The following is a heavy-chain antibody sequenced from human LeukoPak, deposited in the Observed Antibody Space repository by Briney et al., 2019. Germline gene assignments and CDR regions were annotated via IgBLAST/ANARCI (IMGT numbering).Heavy chain of an antibody. CDR1: GFTFSSYA. J-gene: IGHJ4*02. D-gene: IGHD4-17*01. CDR2: IRYDGSNK. Sequence: GGSLRLSCAASGFTFSSYAMHWVRQAPGKGLEWVAFIRYDGSNKYYADSVKGRFTISRDNSKNTLYLQMNSLRAEDSAVYYCAENHDYGDYPQNWGQGTLVTVSS. CDR3: AENHDYGDYPQN. V-gene: IGHV3-30*02.